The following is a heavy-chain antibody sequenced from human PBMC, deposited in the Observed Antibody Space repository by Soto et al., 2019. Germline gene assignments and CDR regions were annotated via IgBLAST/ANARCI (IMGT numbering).Heavy chain of an antibody. Sequence: QLVGSGGGLVQPGGALRLSCGGSGFTFSYSWMSWVRQAPGKGLEWVANINQDESDKNYMDSVKGRFTVSRDNAKSSVYLQMNSLRVEDTAVYYCARSHYGMDVWGQGTTVTVSS. CDR3: ARSHYGMDV. CDR2: INQDESDK. J-gene: IGHJ6*02. V-gene: IGHV3-7*01. CDR1: GFTFSYSW.